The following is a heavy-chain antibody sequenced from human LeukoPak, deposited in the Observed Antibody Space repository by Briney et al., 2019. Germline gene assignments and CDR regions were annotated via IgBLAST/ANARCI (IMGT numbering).Heavy chain of an antibody. J-gene: IGHJ5*02. CDR3: ARVGQDYDFWSGYHTNNWFDP. D-gene: IGHD3-3*01. CDR2: IYYSGST. V-gene: IGHV4-59*01. Sequence: SETLSLTCTVSGGSISGYYWSWIRQPPGKGLEWIGYIYYSGSTNYNPSLKSRVTISVDTSKNQFSLKLSSVTAADTAVYYCARVGQDYDFWSGYHTNNWFDPWGQGTLVTVSS. CDR1: GGSISGYY.